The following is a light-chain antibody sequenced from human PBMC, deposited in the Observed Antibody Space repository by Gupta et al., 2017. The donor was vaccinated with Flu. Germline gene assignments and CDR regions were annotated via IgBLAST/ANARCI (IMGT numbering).Light chain of an antibody. CDR3: QQSDSTPWT. CDR1: QSISSY. V-gene: IGKV1-39*01. J-gene: IGKJ1*01. Sequence: DIQMTHSPSSLSASVGDRVTITCRASQSISSYLNWYQQKPGKAPKLLIYAASSLQSGVPSRFSGSGSGTDFTLTISSLQPEDFATYYCQQSDSTPWTFGQGTKVEIK. CDR2: AAS.